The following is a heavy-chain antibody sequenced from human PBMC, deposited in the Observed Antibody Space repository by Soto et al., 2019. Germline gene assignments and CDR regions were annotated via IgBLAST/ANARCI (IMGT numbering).Heavy chain of an antibody. CDR1: GGSISSYY. Sequence: QVQLQESGPGLVKPSETLYLTCTVSGGSISSYYWSWIRQPPGKGLEWIGYIYYSGSTNYNPSLKSRVARPVDTSKNQFSLKLSSVTAADTAVYYCARGTPGWPFYYYGMDVWVQGTTVTFSS. CDR2: IYYSGST. V-gene: IGHV4-59*01. J-gene: IGHJ6*02. CDR3: ARGTPGWPFYYYGMDV. D-gene: IGHD6-19*01.